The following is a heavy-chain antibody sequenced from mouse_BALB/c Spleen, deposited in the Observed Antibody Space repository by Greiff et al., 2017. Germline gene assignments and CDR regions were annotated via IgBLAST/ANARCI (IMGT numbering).Heavy chain of an antibody. V-gene: IGHV2-9*02. Sequence: VKVVESGPGLVAPSQSLSITCTVSGFSLTSYGVHWVRQPPGKGLEWLGVIWAGGSTNYNSALMSRLSISKDNSKSQVFLKMNSLQTDDTAMYYCGAYYDYAWFAYWGQGTLVTVSA. J-gene: IGHJ3*01. CDR3: GAYYDYAWFAY. CDR2: IWAGGST. CDR1: GFSLTSYG. D-gene: IGHD2-4*01.